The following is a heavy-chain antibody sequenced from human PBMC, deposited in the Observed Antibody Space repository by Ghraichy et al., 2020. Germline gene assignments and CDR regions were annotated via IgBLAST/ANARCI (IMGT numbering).Heavy chain of an antibody. CDR2: IRSKANSYAT. CDR1: GFTFSGSA. D-gene: IGHD5-18*01. CDR3: TIYDTAMVIFDY. Sequence: GGSLRLSCAASGFTFSGSAMHWVRQASGKGLEWVGRIRSKANSYATAYAASVKGRFTISRDDSKNTAYLQMNSLKTEDTAVYYCTIYDTAMVIFDYWGQGTLVTVSS. J-gene: IGHJ4*02. V-gene: IGHV3-73*01.